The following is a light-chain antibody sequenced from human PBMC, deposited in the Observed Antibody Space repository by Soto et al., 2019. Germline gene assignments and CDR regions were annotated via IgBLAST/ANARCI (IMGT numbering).Light chain of an antibody. V-gene: IGLV2-14*01. CDR3: SSYTSSSTVV. CDR2: EVT. Sequence: QSALTQPASVSGSPGQSITISFSVTSSDVGGYNYVSWYQQHPGKAPKLMIYEVTNRPSGVSNRFSGSKSGNTASLTISGLQAEDETHYYCSSYTSSSTVVFGGGTKVTV. CDR1: SSDVGGYNY. J-gene: IGLJ2*01.